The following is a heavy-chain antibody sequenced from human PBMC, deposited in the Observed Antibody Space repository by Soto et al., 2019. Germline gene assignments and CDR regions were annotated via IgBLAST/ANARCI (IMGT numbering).Heavy chain of an antibody. D-gene: IGHD6-13*01. CDR1: GFTFSSYW. CDR2: IKQDGSEK. J-gene: IGHJ3*02. CDR3: ARNLAAAGARHDAFDI. V-gene: IGHV3-7*03. Sequence: GGSLRLSCAASGFTFSSYWMSWVRQAPGKGLEWVANIKQDGSEKYYVDSVKGRFTISRDNAKNSLYLQMNSLRAEDTAVYYGARNLAAAGARHDAFDIWGQGTMVTVSS.